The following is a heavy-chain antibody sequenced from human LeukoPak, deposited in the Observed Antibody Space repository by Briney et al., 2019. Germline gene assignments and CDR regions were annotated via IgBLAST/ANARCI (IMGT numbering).Heavy chain of an antibody. J-gene: IGHJ6*04. CDR3: AELGITMIGGV. Sequence: GGSLRLSCAASGFTFSSYNMNWVRPAPGKGLEWVSYISSSGSTIYYADSVKGRFTISRDNAKNSLYLQMNGLRAEDTAVYYCAELGITMIGGVWGKGTTVTISS. V-gene: IGHV3-48*03. CDR1: GFTFSSYN. D-gene: IGHD3-10*02. CDR2: ISSSGSTI.